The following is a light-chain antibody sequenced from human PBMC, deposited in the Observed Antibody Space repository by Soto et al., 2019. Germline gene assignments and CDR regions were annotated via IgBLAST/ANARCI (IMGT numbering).Light chain of an antibody. CDR3: QQYNSYST. CDR1: QSISSW. CDR2: KAS. Sequence: DIQMTQSPSTLSASVGDRVTITCRASQSISSWLAWYQQKPGKVPKLLIYKASTLESGVPSRFSGSGSETEFTLTISNLQPDDFATYYFQQYNSYSTFGQGTKVEIK. J-gene: IGKJ1*01. V-gene: IGKV1-5*03.